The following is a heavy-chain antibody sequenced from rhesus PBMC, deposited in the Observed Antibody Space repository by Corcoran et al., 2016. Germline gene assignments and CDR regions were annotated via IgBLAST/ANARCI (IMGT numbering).Heavy chain of an antibody. CDR2: NYPGKSDN. CDR1: GYSFTSSW. CDR3: AKKGGLYYFDY. J-gene: IGHJ4*01. V-gene: IGHV5-43*02. D-gene: IGHD6-37*01. Sequence: EVQLVQSGAEVKRPGESLRISCKTSGYSFTSSWISWGRQMRGKGLEWMGSNYPGKSDNKYNPSFKDHVTNSADKSISTTYRQWSSLKASDTATYYCAKKGGLYYFDYWGQGVLVTVSS.